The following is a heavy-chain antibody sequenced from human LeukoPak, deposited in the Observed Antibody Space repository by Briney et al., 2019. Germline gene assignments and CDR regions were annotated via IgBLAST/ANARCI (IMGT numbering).Heavy chain of an antibody. Sequence: SETLSLTCAVYGGSFSDYYWTRIRQPPGKGLEWIGEINQSGRTNYNPSLKGRVSISVDTSKNQFSLKLTSVTAADTAVYYCTRAKGDKVWGSYRFEPNWFDPWGQGTLVSVFS. CDR1: GGSFSDYY. J-gene: IGHJ5*02. CDR2: INQSGRT. CDR3: TRAKGDKVWGSYRFEPNWFDP. D-gene: IGHD3-16*02. V-gene: IGHV4-34*01.